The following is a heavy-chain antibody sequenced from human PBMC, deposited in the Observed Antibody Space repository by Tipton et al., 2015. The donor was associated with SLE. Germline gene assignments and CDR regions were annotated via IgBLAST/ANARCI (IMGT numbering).Heavy chain of an antibody. CDR3: AKDIWVGGTAGIDY. Sequence: SLRLSCAASGFTFGDYAMHWVRQAPGKGLEWVSGISWNSGNIGYADSVKGRFTISRDNAKNSLYLEMNSLRAEDTALYYCAKDIWVGGTAGIDYWGQGTLVTVSS. CDR1: GFTFGDYA. D-gene: IGHD1-26*01. V-gene: IGHV3-9*01. CDR2: ISWNSGNI. J-gene: IGHJ4*02.